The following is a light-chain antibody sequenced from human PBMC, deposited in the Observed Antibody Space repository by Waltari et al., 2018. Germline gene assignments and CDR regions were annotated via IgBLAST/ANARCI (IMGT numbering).Light chain of an antibody. Sequence: QTVVTQEPSLTVSPGGAVTLTCPSSAGAVTSGNYPNWIQQKPGQVPRPLIHSTTNRHSWTPARFSGSLLGGKAALTLSGVQPEDEAEYYCLLYDGSDQVFGGGTKLTVL. J-gene: IGLJ3*02. V-gene: IGLV7-43*01. CDR3: LLYDGSDQV. CDR1: AGAVTSGNY. CDR2: STT.